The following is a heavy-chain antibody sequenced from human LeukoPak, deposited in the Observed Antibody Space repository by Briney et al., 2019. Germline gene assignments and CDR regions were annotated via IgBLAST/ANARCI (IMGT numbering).Heavy chain of an antibody. CDR3: ARGSRKHYDGSGYYQY. CDR1: GFTFSNYA. J-gene: IGHJ4*02. Sequence: GGSLRLSCAASGFTFSNYAMHWVRQAPGKGLEYVSAISSNGDNIYYANSVKGRFTISRDNSKNTLYLQMGSLRAEDMAVYYCARGSRKHYDGSGYYQYWGQGTLVTVSS. V-gene: IGHV3-64*01. CDR2: ISSNGDNI. D-gene: IGHD3-22*01.